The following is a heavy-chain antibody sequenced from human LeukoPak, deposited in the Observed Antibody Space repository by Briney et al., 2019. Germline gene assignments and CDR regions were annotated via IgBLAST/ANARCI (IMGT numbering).Heavy chain of an antibody. Sequence: PGRSLRPSRAASVFTLSSHGMHWVRHAPGKGLECGALIWYDGTKENYTDSVKGRFTIHRDLSKNTLNLQMNSLRVEDTAVYYCARDLSFGSLDFRGQGTLVTVSS. D-gene: IGHD1-26*01. CDR2: IWYDGTKE. V-gene: IGHV3-33*01. CDR3: ARDLSFGSLDF. J-gene: IGHJ4*02. CDR1: VFTLSSHG.